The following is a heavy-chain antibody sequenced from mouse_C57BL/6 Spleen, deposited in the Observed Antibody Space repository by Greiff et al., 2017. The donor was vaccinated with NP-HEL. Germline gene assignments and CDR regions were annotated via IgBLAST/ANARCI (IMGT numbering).Heavy chain of an antibody. CDR2: ISYDGSN. CDR3: ASRTGTDWYFDV. Sequence: EVKLVESGPGLVKPSQSLSLTCSVTGYSITSGYYWNWIRQFPGNKLEWMGYISYDGSNNYNPSLKNRISITRDTSKNQFFLKLNSVTTEDTATYYCASRTGTDWYFDVWGTGTTVTVSS. CDR1: GYSITSGYY. J-gene: IGHJ1*03. V-gene: IGHV3-6*01. D-gene: IGHD4-1*01.